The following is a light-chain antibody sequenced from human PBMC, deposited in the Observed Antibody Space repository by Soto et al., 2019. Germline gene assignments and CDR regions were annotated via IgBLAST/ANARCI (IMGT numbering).Light chain of an antibody. CDR2: ATS. J-gene: IGKJ4*01. Sequence: DVQMTQSPSSLSAFVGDRVTITCRSSQGIAPYLAWFQQKPGKVPKLLIYATSTLQSGVPSRFSGSGSGTAFTLTINSLQPEEVGTDDCQKYNSAPLTFGGGTKVEIK. CDR1: QGIAPY. V-gene: IGKV1-27*01. CDR3: QKYNSAPLT.